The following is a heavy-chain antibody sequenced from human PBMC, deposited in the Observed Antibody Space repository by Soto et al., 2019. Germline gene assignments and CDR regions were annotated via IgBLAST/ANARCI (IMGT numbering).Heavy chain of an antibody. CDR1: GYSFTSYW. J-gene: IGHJ6*02. CDR3: ARLAGETTVTPNYYGMDV. Sequence: PGGSLKISCKGSGYSFTSYWIGWVRQMPGKGLEWMGIIYPGDSDTRYSPSFQGQVTISADKSISTAYLQWSSLKASDTAMYYCARLAGETTVTPNYYGMDVWGQGTTVTVSS. V-gene: IGHV5-51*01. D-gene: IGHD4-4*01. CDR2: IYPGDSDT.